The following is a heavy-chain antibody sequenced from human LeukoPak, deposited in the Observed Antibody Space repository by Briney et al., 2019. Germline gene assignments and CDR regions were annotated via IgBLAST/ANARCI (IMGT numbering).Heavy chain of an antibody. J-gene: IGHJ4*02. V-gene: IGHV3-11*01. CDR2: ISPSGTDI. Sequence: GGSLRLSCAVSGFTFSDSHMTWLRQAPGKGLESLSYISPSGTDISYADSVKGRFTISRDNAKNSLYLQMNNLRADDTAVYYCTRDPRHLDYWGQGTLVTVSS. CDR3: TRDPRHLDY. CDR1: GFTFSDSH.